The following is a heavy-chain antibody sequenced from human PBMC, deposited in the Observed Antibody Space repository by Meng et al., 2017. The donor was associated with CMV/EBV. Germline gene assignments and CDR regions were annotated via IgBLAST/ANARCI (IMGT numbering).Heavy chain of an antibody. CDR1: GFTFSSYA. D-gene: IGHD1-1*01. V-gene: IGHV3-30*02. CDR2: MRYDGSNK. J-gene: IGHJ5*02. CDR3: AKANAVPNWFDP. Sequence: GESLKISCAASGFTFSSYAMHWVRQAPGKGLEWVAFMRYDGSNKYYADSVKGRFTISRDNSKNTLYLQMNSLRAEDTAVYYCAKANAVPNWFDPWGQGTLVTVSS.